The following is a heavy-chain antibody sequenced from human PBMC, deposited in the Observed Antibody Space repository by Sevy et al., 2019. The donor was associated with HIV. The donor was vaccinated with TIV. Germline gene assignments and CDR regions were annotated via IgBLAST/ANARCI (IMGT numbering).Heavy chain of an antibody. J-gene: IGHJ4*02. Sequence: GGSLRLSCSGSGFIFSDYYMSWIRQAPGRGLGWVSYISGSGITYYADSGEGRFTISRDNARNSLYLQMNSLRADDTAVYYCARDPLLGIAREVARGGYWGQGTLVTVSS. CDR3: ARDPLLGIAREVARGGY. D-gene: IGHD2-2*03. CDR2: ISGSGIT. V-gene: IGHV3-11*01. CDR1: GFIFSDYY.